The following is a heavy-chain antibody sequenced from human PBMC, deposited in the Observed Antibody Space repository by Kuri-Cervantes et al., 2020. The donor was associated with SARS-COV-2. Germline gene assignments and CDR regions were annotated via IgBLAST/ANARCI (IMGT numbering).Heavy chain of an antibody. CDR3: ARGGRGGSIFGVVIISPYYFDY. Sequence: GGSLRLSCKASGYTFTSYDINWVRQATGQGLEWMGWMNPNSGNTGYVQKFQGRVTMTRNTSISTAYMELSSLRSEDTAVYYCARGGRGGSIFGVVIISPYYFDYWGQGTLVTVSS. D-gene: IGHD3-3*01. CDR2: MNPNSGNT. V-gene: IGHV1-8*01. J-gene: IGHJ4*02. CDR1: GYTFTSYD.